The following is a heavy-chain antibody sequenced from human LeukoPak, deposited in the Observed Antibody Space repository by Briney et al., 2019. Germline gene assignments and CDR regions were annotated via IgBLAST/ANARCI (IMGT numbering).Heavy chain of an antibody. Sequence: GGSLRLSCAASGFTVSSNYMSWVRQAPGKGLEWVSGIYSAGSTYYADSVKGRFTISRDNSKNTLYLQMNSLRAEDTAVYYCAREPSGTYWLDYWGQGTLVTVSS. CDR2: IYSAGST. V-gene: IGHV3-66*02. CDR3: AREPSGTYWLDY. D-gene: IGHD1-26*01. CDR1: GFTVSSNY. J-gene: IGHJ4*02.